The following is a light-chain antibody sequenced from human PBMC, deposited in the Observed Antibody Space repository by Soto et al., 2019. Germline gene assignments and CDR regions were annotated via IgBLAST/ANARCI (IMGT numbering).Light chain of an antibody. V-gene: IGKV1-5*02. J-gene: IGKJ1*01. CDR1: QSVSTR. Sequence: DIQMTQSPSSLSASVGDIVTIICRASQSVSTRLAWYQQKPGKAPKVLIYDASSWAGGVPSRFTGSGSGTEFTLTIKSMQPDDFATYYCKQYSVYWTCGQGTKVDIK. CDR2: DAS. CDR3: KQYSVYWT.